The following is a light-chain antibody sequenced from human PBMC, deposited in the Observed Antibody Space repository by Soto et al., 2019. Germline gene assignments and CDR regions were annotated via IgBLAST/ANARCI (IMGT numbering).Light chain of an antibody. CDR3: QQRSNWPPLT. V-gene: IGKV3-15*01. CDR1: QSVSSK. J-gene: IGKJ4*01. Sequence: EIVMTQSPATLSVSPGEGATLSCRASQSVSSKLAWYQQKPGQAPRLLIYGASTRATGIPARFSGSGSGTEFTLIINSLQSEDSAVYYCQQRSNWPPLTFGGGTKV. CDR2: GAS.